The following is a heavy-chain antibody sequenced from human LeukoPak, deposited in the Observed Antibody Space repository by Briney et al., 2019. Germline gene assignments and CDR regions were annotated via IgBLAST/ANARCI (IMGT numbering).Heavy chain of an antibody. Sequence: GESLKISCKGFGYSFTTYWIGWVRQMPGKGLEWMGIIHPDDSDIRYSPSFQGQVIISADKSIDSAYLQWTSLKASDTAMYYCARRWDIAARPFDYWGQGTLVTVSS. CDR2: IHPDDSDI. J-gene: IGHJ4*02. V-gene: IGHV5-51*01. D-gene: IGHD6-6*01. CDR1: GYSFTTYW. CDR3: ARRWDIAARPFDY.